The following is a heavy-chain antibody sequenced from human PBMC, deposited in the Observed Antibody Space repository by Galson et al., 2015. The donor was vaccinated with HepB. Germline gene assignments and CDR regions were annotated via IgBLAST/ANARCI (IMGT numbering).Heavy chain of an antibody. J-gene: IGHJ5*01. CDR1: GGTFSSYA. Sequence: SVKVSCKASGGTFSSYAISWVRQAPGQGLEWMGGIIPIFGTANYAQKFQGRVTITADESTSTAYMELSSLRSEDTAVYYCARCYYDISEGYFDWLDSWGQGTLVTVSS. V-gene: IGHV1-69*13. CDR2: IIPIFGTA. CDR3: ARCYYDISEGYFDWLDS. D-gene: IGHD3-9*01.